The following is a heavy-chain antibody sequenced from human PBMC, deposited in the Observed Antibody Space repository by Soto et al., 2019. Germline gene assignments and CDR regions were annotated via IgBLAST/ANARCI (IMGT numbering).Heavy chain of an antibody. J-gene: IGHJ6*02. CDR1: GGSFSGYY. D-gene: IGHD3-10*01. Sequence: PSETLSLTCAAYGGSFSGYYWSWIRQPPGKGLEWIGEINHSGSTNYNPSLKSRVTISVDTSKNQFSLKLSSVTAADTAVYYCARGGYYGSGNSPLDYYYGMDVWGQGTTVTVSS. CDR3: ARGGYYGSGNSPLDYYYGMDV. V-gene: IGHV4-34*01. CDR2: INHSGST.